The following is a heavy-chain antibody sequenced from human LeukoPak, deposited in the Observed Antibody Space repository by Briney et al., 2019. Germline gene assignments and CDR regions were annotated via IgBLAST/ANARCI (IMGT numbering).Heavy chain of an antibody. CDR3: AKDRAIFRGIVGAASGY. V-gene: IGHV3-23*01. J-gene: IGHJ4*02. Sequence: GGSLRLSCAASGFTFSSYGMSWVRQAPGKGLEWVSAISGSGGSTYYADSVKGRFTISRDNSKNTLYLQMNSLRAEDTAVYYCAKDRAIFRGIVGAASGYWGQGTLVTVSS. CDR1: GFTFSSYG. D-gene: IGHD1-26*01. CDR2: ISGSGGST.